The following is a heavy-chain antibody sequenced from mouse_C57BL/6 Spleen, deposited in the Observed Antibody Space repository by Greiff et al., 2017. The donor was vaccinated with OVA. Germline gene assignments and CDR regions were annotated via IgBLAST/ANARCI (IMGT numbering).Heavy chain of an antibody. J-gene: IGHJ4*01. CDR2: IYPRDGST. CDR3: ARSGDYKDAMDD. Sequence: QVQLQQSDAELVKPGASVKISCKVSGYTITDHSIHWMKQRPEQGLEWIGYIYPRDGSTKYHEKFKGKATLTADKSSSTAYMQLISLTSEDSAVYYCARSGDYKDAMDDWGQGTSVTVSS. CDR1: GYTITDHS. V-gene: IGHV1-78*01. D-gene: IGHD2-4*01.